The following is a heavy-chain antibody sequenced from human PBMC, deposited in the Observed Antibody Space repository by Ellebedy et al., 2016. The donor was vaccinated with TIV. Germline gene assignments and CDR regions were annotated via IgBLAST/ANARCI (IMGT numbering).Heavy chain of an antibody. CDR3: AKDAGSEDYYPFLSFYYDL. J-gene: IGHJ4*02. Sequence: GESLKISXAGSGFTFANYWMNWVRQAPGKGLEWVANINQNGSKIYYVDSVKGRFTISRDNAKNSVSLQMNSLRVEDTAVYYCAKDAGSEDYYPFLSFYYDLWGQGALVTVSS. CDR2: INQNGSKI. CDR1: GFTFANYW. D-gene: IGHD2/OR15-2a*01. V-gene: IGHV3-7*01.